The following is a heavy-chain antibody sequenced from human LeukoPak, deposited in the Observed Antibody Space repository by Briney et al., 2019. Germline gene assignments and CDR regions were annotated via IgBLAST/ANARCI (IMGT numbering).Heavy chain of an antibody. CDR3: ARGLGWLDTAMARYYYYGMDV. CDR1: GGSISSGSYY. D-gene: IGHD5-18*01. CDR2: IYHSGST. V-gene: IGHV4-39*07. J-gene: IGHJ6*02. Sequence: SETLSLTCTVSGGSISSGSYYWSWIRQPAGKGLEWIGNIYHSGSTYYNPSLKSRVTISVDTSKNQFSLKLSSVTAADTAVYYCARGLGWLDTAMARYYYYGMDVWGQGTTVTVSS.